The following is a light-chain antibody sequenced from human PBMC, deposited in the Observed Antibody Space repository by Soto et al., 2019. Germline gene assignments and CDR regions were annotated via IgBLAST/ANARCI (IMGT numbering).Light chain of an antibody. Sequence: QSALTQPASVSGSPGQSITISCTGTSSDVGGYKSVSWYQQHPGRAPKLMIYDVSNRPSGVSNRFSGSKSGNTASLTISGLQAEDEADYYCSSYTSRSTVVFGGGTKVTVL. CDR3: SSYTSRSTVV. J-gene: IGLJ2*01. CDR2: DVS. CDR1: SSDVGGYKS. V-gene: IGLV2-14*03.